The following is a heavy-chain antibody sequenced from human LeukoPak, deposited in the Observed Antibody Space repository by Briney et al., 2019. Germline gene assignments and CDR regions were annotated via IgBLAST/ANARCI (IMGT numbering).Heavy chain of an antibody. V-gene: IGHV4-34*01. CDR3: AYSLLLSYYFDY. J-gene: IGHJ4*02. CDR1: GGSFSGYY. CDR2: INHSGST. D-gene: IGHD2-15*01. Sequence: SETLSLTCAVYGGSFSGYYWSWIRQPPGKGLEWIGEINHSGSTNYNPSLKSRVTISVDTSKNQFTLKLSSVTAADTAVYCCAYSLLLSYYFDYWGQGTLVTVSS.